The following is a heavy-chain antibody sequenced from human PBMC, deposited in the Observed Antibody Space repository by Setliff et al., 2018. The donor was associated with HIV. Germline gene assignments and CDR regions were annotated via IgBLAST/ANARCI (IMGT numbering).Heavy chain of an antibody. Sequence: LSLTCTVSGGSISSADYYWSWIRQPPGKGLEWIGYIYYSGNTYFNPALKSRITMSVDTSEDQFSLKLSSVTAADTAVYYCARDRLTYYFDYWGQGILVTVSS. CDR2: IYYSGNT. V-gene: IGHV4-30-4*08. J-gene: IGHJ4*02. D-gene: IGHD3-22*01. CDR3: ARDRLTYYFDY. CDR1: GGSISSADYY.